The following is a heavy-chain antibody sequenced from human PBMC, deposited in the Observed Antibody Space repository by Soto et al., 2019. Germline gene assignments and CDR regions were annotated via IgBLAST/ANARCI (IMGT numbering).Heavy chain of an antibody. CDR2: VSGSGGFT. D-gene: IGHD4-17*01. CDR3: ASHIPGYGGYYVDFEF. Sequence: EVQLLESGGGLVQPGGSLRLSCAASGFIFSSHAMSWVRQSPGKGLEWVSAVSGSGGFTNSADSVRGRFTISRDNSESMVYLQMISLRVEDTAIYYCASHIPGYGGYYVDFEFWGQGTMVTVSS. V-gene: IGHV3-23*01. CDR1: GFIFSSHA. J-gene: IGHJ3*01.